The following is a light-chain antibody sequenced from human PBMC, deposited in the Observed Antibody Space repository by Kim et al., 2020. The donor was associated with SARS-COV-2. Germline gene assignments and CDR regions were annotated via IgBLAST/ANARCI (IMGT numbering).Light chain of an antibody. J-gene: IGKJ2*01. CDR2: GAS. CDR3: HQYNDWPPGDT. V-gene: IGKV3-15*01. CDR1: QSVSNN. Sequence: EIVMTQSPATLSVSPGERVTLSCRASQSVSNNLAWYQHKPGQPPRLVIHGASTRATSIPDRFSGSGSGTDFTLTVGGLQSEDFAVYYCHQYNDWPPGDTFGQGTKLEI.